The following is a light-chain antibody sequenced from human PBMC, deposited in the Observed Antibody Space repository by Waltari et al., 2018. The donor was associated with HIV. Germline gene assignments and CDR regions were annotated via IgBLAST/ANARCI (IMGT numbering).Light chain of an antibody. CDR3: GTWDSSLSAWV. V-gene: IGLV1-51*01. J-gene: IGLJ3*02. CDR2: NRN. Sequence: QSVLTPPPSVSAAPGQKVTISCSGSSSNIENNYVSWYQQLPGTAPKLLIYNRNQRPSGIPDRFSGSKSGTSATLDITGLQTGDEADYYCGTWDSSLSAWVFGGGTKVTVL. CDR1: SSNIENNY.